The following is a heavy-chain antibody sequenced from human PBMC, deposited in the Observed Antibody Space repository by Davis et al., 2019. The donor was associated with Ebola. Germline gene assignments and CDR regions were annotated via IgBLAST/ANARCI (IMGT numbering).Heavy chain of an antibody. V-gene: IGHV3-23*01. Sequence: GESLKISCAASGFTFSSYAMSWVRQAPGKGLEWVSAISGGGGSTYYADSVKGRFTISRDNSKNTLDLQMNSLRAEDTALYYCARRIMITFGGVIVNADAFDIWGQGTMVTVSS. D-gene: IGHD3-16*02. CDR1: GFTFSSYA. J-gene: IGHJ3*02. CDR3: ARRIMITFGGVIVNADAFDI. CDR2: ISGGGGST.